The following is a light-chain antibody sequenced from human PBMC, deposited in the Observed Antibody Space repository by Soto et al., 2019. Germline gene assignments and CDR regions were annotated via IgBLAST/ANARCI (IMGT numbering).Light chain of an antibody. J-gene: IGLJ1*01. CDR2: DVS. Sequence: QSVLTQPASVSGSPGQSITISCTGTSSDVGGYDFVSWYQHHPGKAPRLMIYDVSHRPSGVSDRFSASKSGNTASLTISGLLAEEEADYYCSSYTSISTYVFGTGTKVTV. CDR3: SSYTSISTYV. V-gene: IGLV2-14*03. CDR1: SSDVGGYDF.